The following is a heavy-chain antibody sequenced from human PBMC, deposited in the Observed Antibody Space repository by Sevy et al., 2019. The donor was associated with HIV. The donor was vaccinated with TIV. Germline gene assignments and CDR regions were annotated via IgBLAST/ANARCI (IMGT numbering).Heavy chain of an antibody. CDR1: GYTLTELS. Sequence: ASVKVSCKVSGYTLTELSMHWVRQAPGKGLEWMGGFDPEDGETIYAQKFQGRVTMTEDTSTDTAYMELSSLRSEDTAVYYCETGTPYYYGSGSYYRGGDYWGQGTLVTVSS. V-gene: IGHV1-24*01. D-gene: IGHD3-10*01. CDR3: ETGTPYYYGSGSYYRGGDY. J-gene: IGHJ4*02. CDR2: FDPEDGET.